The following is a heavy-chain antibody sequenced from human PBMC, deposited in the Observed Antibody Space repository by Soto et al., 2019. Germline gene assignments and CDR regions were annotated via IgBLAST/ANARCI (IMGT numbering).Heavy chain of an antibody. J-gene: IGHJ6*02. CDR1: GYTFTSYD. CDR2: MNPNSGNT. Sequence: ASVKVSCKASGYTFTSYDINWVRQATGQGLEWMGWMNPNSGNTGYAQKFQGRVTMTRNTSISTAYMELSSLRSEDTAVYYCARFREAPEQAVAGAPYYYYYGMDVWGQGTTVTVSS. V-gene: IGHV1-8*01. D-gene: IGHD6-19*01. CDR3: ARFREAPEQAVAGAPYYYYYGMDV.